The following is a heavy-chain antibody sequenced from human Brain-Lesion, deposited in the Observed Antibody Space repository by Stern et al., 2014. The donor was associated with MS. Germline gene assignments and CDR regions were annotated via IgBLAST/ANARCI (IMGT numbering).Heavy chain of an antibody. Sequence: QVQLLESGPGLVKPSQTLSLTCNVSGDSISSGDNYSSWIRQSPGKGLEWIGYIYYIGSTFYNPSLKSRVTISVDTSQNQFSLRLSSVTAADTAVYYCARGESSRYYYYFDYWGQGTLVTVSS. D-gene: IGHD3-22*01. CDR1: GDSISSGDNY. CDR3: ARGESSRYYYYFDY. V-gene: IGHV4-30-4*01. J-gene: IGHJ4*02. CDR2: IYYIGST.